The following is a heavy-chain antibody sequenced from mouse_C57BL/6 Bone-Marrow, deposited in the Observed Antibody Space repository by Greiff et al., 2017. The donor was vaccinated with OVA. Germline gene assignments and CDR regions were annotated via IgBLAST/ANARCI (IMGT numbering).Heavy chain of an antibody. CDR3: ARHPNYYGYAMDY. D-gene: IGHD1-1*01. CDR1: GFSLTSYG. V-gene: IGHV2-6-1*01. Sequence: QVHVKQSGPGLVAPSQSLSITCTVSGFSLTSYGVHWVRQPPGKGLEWLGVIWSDGSTTYNSALKSRLSISKDNSKSQVFLKMNSLQTDDTAMYYCARHPNYYGYAMDYWGQGTSVTVSS. CDR2: IWSDGST. J-gene: IGHJ4*01.